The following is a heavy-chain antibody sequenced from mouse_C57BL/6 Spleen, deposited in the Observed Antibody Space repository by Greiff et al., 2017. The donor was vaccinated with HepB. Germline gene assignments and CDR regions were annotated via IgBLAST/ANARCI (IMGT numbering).Heavy chain of an antibody. CDR1: GYTFTSYG. D-gene: IGHD1-1*01. Sequence: VKLMESGAELARPGASVKLSCKASGYTFTSYGISWVKQSTGQGLEWIGEIDPRSGNTYYNEKFKGKATLTADKSSSTAYMELRSLTSEDSAVYFCASITTEFAYWGQGTLVTVSA. CDR2: IDPRSGNT. V-gene: IGHV1-81*01. J-gene: IGHJ3*01. CDR3: ASITTEFAY.